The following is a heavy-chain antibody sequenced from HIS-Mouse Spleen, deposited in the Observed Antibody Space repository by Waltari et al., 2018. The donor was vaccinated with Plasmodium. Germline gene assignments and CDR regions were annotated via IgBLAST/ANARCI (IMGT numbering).Heavy chain of an antibody. CDR3: AGARSSGYDWGFGY. CDR2: IYFRGGT. D-gene: IGHD5-12*01. Sequence: QRQLQESGPGLVKPSETLSLTCTVSGGSISSSSYYWGWIRQPPGKGLEWIGSIYFRGGTRDNPSLQSRVTISVDTSKTQFSLKLSTVTAADTAVYYCAGARSSGYDWGFGYWGQGTLVTVAP. V-gene: IGHV4-39*07. J-gene: IGHJ4*02. CDR1: GGSISSSSYY.